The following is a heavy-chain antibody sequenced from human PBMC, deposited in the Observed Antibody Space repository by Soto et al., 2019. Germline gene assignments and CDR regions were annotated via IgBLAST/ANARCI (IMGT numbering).Heavy chain of an antibody. V-gene: IGHV3-74*01. CDR2: INSDGSST. CDR1: GFTVSSYW. CDR3: ARSPPYCSSTSCYEPVDY. J-gene: IGHJ4*02. Sequence: PGGSLRLSCAASGFTVSSYWMHWVRQAPGKGLVWVSRINSDGSSTSYADSVKGRFTIPRDNAKNTLYLQMNSLRAEDTAVYYCARSPPYCSSTSCYEPVDYWGQGTLVTVS. D-gene: IGHD2-2*01.